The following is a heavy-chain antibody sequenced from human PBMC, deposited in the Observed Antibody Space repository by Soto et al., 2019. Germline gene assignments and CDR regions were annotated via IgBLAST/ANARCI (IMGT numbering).Heavy chain of an antibody. CDR3: AKFQAVAGSNWFDP. CDR1: GFTFSSYA. J-gene: IGHJ5*02. Sequence: GGSLRLSCAASGFTFSSYAMSWVRQAPGKGLEWVSAISGSGGSTYYADSVKGRFTISRGNSKNTLYLQMNSLRAEDTAVYYCAKFQAVAGSNWFDPWGQGTLVTVSS. D-gene: IGHD6-19*01. CDR2: ISGSGGST. V-gene: IGHV3-23*01.